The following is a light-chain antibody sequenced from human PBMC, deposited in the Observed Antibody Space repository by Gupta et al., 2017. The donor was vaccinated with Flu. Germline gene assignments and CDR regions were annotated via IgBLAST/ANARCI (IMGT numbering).Light chain of an antibody. CDR3: TSWKTNKNGSV. CDR1: SRAVGGYDD. CDR2: DDS. V-gene: IGLV2-14*03. J-gene: IGLJ1*01. Sequence: SALTPPASVSGSPGQSIGISCTGTSRAVGGYDDVSWYQQHPGTAPKLLLCDDSSRPAGIPDRFSGAKSGTTASLAISGLQAEDEAVYYCTSWKTNKNGSVFGGGTKVTVL.